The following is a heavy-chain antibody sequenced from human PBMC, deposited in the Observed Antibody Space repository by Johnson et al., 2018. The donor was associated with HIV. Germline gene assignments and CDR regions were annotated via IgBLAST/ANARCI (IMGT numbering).Heavy chain of an antibody. J-gene: IGHJ3*02. CDR2: IGTAGDT. Sequence: VQLVESGGGLVQPGGSLRLSCAASGFTFSSYDMHWVRQATGNGLEWVSAIGTAGDTYYQGSVTGRFTICRENAKYSLYLQMNSLRAGDTSVCYCARDSGIAAAGSAGAVDSWGQGTMVTVCS. V-gene: IGHV3-13*01. CDR3: ARDSGIAAAGSAGAVDS. CDR1: GFTFSSYD. D-gene: IGHD6-13*01.